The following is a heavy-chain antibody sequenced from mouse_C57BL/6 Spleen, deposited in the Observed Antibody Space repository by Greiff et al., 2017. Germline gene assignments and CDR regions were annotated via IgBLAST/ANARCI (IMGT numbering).Heavy chain of an antibody. D-gene: IGHD4-1*01. CDR2: FDPSDSYT. CDR3: AREGLGRGYFDV. J-gene: IGHJ1*03. V-gene: IGHV1-69*01. CDR1: GYTFTSYW. Sequence: QVQLQQPGAELVMPGASVKLSCKASGYTFTSYWMHWVKQRPGQGLELIGEFDPSDSYTNYNQKFKGKSTLTVDKSSSTAYMQLSSLTSADSAVYYCAREGLGRGYFDVWGTGTTVTVSS.